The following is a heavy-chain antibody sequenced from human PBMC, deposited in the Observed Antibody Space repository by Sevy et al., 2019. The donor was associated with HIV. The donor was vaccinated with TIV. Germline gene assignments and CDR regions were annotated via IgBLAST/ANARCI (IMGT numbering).Heavy chain of an antibody. CDR3: TTYYDSTRCYLHLDFDY. D-gene: IGHD3-22*01. CDR2: IKSDGGTA. V-gene: IGHV3-15*01. CDR1: ESIVTNAW. J-gene: IGHJ4*02. Sequence: GGSLRLSCAASESIVTNAWMSWVRQAPGKGLEWVGRIKSDGGTADYASHLKGRFTISRDASENMLYLQMHSLKSEDTAVYYCTTYYDSTRCYLHLDFDYWGQGTQVTASS.